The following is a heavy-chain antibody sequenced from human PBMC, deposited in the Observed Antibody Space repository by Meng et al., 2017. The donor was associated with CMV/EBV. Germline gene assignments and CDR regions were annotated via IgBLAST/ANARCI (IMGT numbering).Heavy chain of an antibody. Sequence: GESLKISCAASGFTFSSYEMNWARQAPGKGLEWVSYISSSGSTIYYADSVKGRFTISRDNAKNSLYLQMNSLRAEDTAVYYCARAVDSSGWYLLDYWGQGTLVTVSS. J-gene: IGHJ4*02. CDR1: GFTFSSYE. D-gene: IGHD6-19*01. CDR3: ARAVDSSGWYLLDY. V-gene: IGHV3-48*03. CDR2: ISSSGSTI.